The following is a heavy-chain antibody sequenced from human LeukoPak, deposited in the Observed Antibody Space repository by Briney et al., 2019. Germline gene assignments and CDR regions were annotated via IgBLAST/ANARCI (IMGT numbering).Heavy chain of an antibody. CDR1: GGSISSGGYY. CDR2: IYHSGST. CDR3: ARDGKYQLLEAFDI. V-gene: IGHV4-30-2*01. D-gene: IGHD2-2*01. Sequence: PSETLSLTCTVSGGSISSGGYYWSWIRQPPGEGLEWIGYIYHSGSTYYNPSLKSRVTISVDRSKNQFSLKLSSVTAADTAVYYCARDGKYQLLEAFDIWGQGTMVTVSS. J-gene: IGHJ3*02.